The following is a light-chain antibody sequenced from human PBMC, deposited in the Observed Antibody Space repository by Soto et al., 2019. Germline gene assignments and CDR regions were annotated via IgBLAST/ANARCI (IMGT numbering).Light chain of an antibody. V-gene: IGKV1-6*01. CDR3: LQDYTYPWT. CDR1: QGISNE. J-gene: IGKJ1*01. Sequence: IQMTQSPSSLSASVGDRVTITCRASQGISNELGWYQQRPGKAPKVLIYSASNLQSGVPSRFSGSASGTDFTLTISSLHPEAFATYYCLQDYTYPWTFGQGTKV. CDR2: SAS.